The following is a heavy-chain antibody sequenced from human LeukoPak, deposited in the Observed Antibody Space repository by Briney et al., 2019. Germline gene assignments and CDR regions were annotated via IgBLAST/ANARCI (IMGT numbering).Heavy chain of an antibody. D-gene: IGHD6-19*01. CDR1: GGSFSGYY. Sequence: KTSETLSLNCAVYGGSFSGYYWSWIRQPPGKGLEWIGEINHSGSTNYNPSLKSRVIISVDTSKNQFSLQLSSVTDADTAVYYCAQGRGGVAGTGYYYYYMDVWGKGTTVTVSS. CDR2: INHSGST. J-gene: IGHJ6*03. CDR3: AQGRGGVAGTGYYYYYMDV. V-gene: IGHV4-34*01.